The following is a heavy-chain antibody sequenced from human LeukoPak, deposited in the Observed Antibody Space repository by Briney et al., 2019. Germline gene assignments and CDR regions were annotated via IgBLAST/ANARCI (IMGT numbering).Heavy chain of an antibody. Sequence: ASVKVSCKASGYTFTDYYMHWVRQAPGQGLEWMGWINPNSGDPNYAQKFQGRVTMTRDTSISTAYMELSRLRSDDTAVYYCAITLTSAGAGDSDNWGQGTLVTVSS. CDR3: AITLTSAGAGDSDN. D-gene: IGHD6-19*01. J-gene: IGHJ4*02. CDR2: INPNSGDP. CDR1: GYTFTDYY. V-gene: IGHV1-2*02.